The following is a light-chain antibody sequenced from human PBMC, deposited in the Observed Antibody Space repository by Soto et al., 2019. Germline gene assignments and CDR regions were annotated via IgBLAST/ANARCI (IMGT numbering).Light chain of an antibody. V-gene: IGLV3-25*03. CDR1: ELPRQY. CDR2: KDT. CDR3: QSGDYSGTYQEV. J-gene: IGLJ2*01. Sequence: SYELTQPPAVSVSPGQTARITCSGAELPRQYAHWYQQKPGQAPVLIIYKDTERPSGIPERFSGSSSGTTVTLTIRGVQAEDEADYYCQSGDYSGTYQEVFGGGTKLTVL.